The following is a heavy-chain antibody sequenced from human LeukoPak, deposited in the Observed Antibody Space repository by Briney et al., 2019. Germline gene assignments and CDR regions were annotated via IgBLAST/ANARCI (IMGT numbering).Heavy chain of an antibody. Sequence: QPGGSLRLSCAASGFTFSSYEMNWVRQAPGKGLEWVSYISSSGSTIYYADSVKGRFTISRDNAKKSLYLQMNSLRAEDTAVYYCARAEYSSSSGGMDVWGQGTTVTVSS. CDR2: ISSSGSTI. J-gene: IGHJ6*02. CDR1: GFTFSSYE. V-gene: IGHV3-48*03. CDR3: ARAEYSSSSGGMDV. D-gene: IGHD6-6*01.